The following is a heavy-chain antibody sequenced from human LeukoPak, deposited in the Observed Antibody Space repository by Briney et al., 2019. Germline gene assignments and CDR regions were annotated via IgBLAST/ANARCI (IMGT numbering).Heavy chain of an antibody. CDR3: ARALVPAAQRLSS. Sequence: GASVKVSCKASGYTFTSYDINWVRQAPGQGLEWMGWINPNTGGTKYAQKFQGRVTMTRDTSISTAYMEVTRLTSDDTAVYYCARALVPAAQRLSSWGQGTLVTVSS. V-gene: IGHV1-2*02. J-gene: IGHJ5*02. D-gene: IGHD2-2*01. CDR1: GYTFTSYD. CDR2: INPNTGGT.